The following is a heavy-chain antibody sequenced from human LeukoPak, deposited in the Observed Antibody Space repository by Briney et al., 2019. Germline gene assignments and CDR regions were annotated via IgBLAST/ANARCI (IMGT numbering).Heavy chain of an antibody. V-gene: IGHV3-66*01. CDR1: GFTVSSTY. Sequence: GRSLRLSCAASGFTVSSTYISWVRQAPGKGLEWVSVIYIGGSTYYADSVKGRFTISRDISKNTVYLQMNSLRVEDTAVYHCARGGPFTGPTSTPRASDYWGQGILVTVSS. CDR3: ARGGPFTGPTSTPRASDY. J-gene: IGHJ4*02. CDR2: IYIGGST. D-gene: IGHD1-7*01.